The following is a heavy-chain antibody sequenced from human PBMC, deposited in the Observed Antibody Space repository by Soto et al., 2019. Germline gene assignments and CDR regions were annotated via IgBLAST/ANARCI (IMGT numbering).Heavy chain of an antibody. J-gene: IGHJ4*02. CDR1: GGSFSGYY. CDR3: ARRQSVGDNSYIFDY. D-gene: IGHD1-26*01. Sequence: SETLSLTCAVYGGSFSGYYWSWIRQPPGKGLEWIGEINHSGSTNYNPSLKSRVTISVDTSKNQFSLKLSSVTAADTAVYYCARRQSVGDNSYIFDYWGQGTLVTVSS. V-gene: IGHV4-34*01. CDR2: INHSGST.